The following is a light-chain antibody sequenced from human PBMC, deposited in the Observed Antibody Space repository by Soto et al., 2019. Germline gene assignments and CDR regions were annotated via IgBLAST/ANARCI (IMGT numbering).Light chain of an antibody. V-gene: IGLV1-40*01. Sequence: QSVLTQPPSVSGAPGQRVTISCTGSSSNIGAGYDVHWYHQLPGTAPKLLIYGNNNRPSGVPDRFSGSRSGTSASLALTGLQAEDEADYYCQSYDSSLSVWVFGGGTKLTVL. CDR1: SSNIGAGYD. CDR2: GNN. J-gene: IGLJ3*02. CDR3: QSYDSSLSVWV.